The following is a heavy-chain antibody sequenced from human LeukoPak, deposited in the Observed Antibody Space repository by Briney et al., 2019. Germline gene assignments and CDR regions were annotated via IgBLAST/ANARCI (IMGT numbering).Heavy chain of an antibody. CDR3: ASAYGSGSYPTGAGLH. J-gene: IGHJ4*02. CDR1: GGTFSSYA. V-gene: IGHV1-69*13. Sequence: GASVKVSCKASGGTFSSYAISWVRQAPGQGLEWMGGIIPIFGTANYAQKFQGRVTITADESTSTAYMELSSLRSEDTAVYYCASAYGSGSYPTGAGLHWGQGTLVTVSS. D-gene: IGHD3-10*01. CDR2: IIPIFGTA.